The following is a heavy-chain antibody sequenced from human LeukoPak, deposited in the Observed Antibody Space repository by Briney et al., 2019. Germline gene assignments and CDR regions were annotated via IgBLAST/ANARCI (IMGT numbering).Heavy chain of an antibody. CDR1: GFSLSTSGMC. J-gene: IGHJ4*02. V-gene: IGHV2-70*11. CDR2: IDWDDDK. Sequence: SGPTLANPTQTLTLTCTFSGFSLSTSGMCVSWIRQPPGKALEWLARIDWDDDKYYSTSLKTRLTISKDTSKNQVVLTMTNMDPVDTATYYCARMVDTAMDTLFDYWGQGTLVTVSS. CDR3: ARMVDTAMDTLFDY. D-gene: IGHD5-18*01.